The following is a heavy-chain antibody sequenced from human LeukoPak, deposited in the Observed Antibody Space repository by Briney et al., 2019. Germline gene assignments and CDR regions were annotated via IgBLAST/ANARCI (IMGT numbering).Heavy chain of an antibody. Sequence: PSETLSLTCTVSGGSISSYYWRWIRQSAGKGLEWIGRIYTSGSTNYNPSLKSRVTMSVDTSKNQFSLKLSSVTAADTAVYYCARNGGSGTYYDGSFDYWGQGTLVTVSS. CDR2: IYTSGST. V-gene: IGHV4-4*07. CDR3: ARNGGSGTYYDGSFDY. J-gene: IGHJ4*02. D-gene: IGHD1-26*01. CDR1: GGSISSYY.